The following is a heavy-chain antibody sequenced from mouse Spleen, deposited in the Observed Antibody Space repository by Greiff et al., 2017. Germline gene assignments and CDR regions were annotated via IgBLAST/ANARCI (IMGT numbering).Heavy chain of an antibody. Sequence: EVQGVESGPGLVKPSQSLSLTCTVTGYSITSDYAWNWIRQFPGNKLEWMGYISYSGSTSYNPSLKSRISITRDTSKNQFFLQLNSVTTEDTATYYCARGHYYGSSLFAYWGQGTLVTVSA. CDR2: ISYSGST. V-gene: IGHV3-2*02. D-gene: IGHD1-1*01. CDR1: GYSITSDYA. J-gene: IGHJ3*01. CDR3: ARGHYYGSSLFAY.